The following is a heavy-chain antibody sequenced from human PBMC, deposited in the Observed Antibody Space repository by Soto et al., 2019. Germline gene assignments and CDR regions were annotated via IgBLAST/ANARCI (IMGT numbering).Heavy chain of an antibody. CDR2: MYHSGST. D-gene: IGHD1-1*01. CDR3: ARVQAY. Sequence: SETLSLTCAVSGGSISSGGYSWSWIRQPPGKGLEWIGYMYHSGSTYYNPSLKSRVTISIDRSKNQFSLKLSSVTAADTAVYYCARVQAYWGQGTLVIVAS. V-gene: IGHV4-30-2*01. CDR1: GGSISSGGYS. J-gene: IGHJ4*02.